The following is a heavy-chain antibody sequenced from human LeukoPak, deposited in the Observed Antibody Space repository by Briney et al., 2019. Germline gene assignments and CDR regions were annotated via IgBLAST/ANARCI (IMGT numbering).Heavy chain of an antibody. CDR2: IIPIFGTA. CDR3: ARSLAYGDYYFDY. V-gene: IGHV1-69*13. CDR1: GGTFSSYA. Sequence: ASVKVSCKASGGTFSSYAISWLRQAPGQELEWMGGIIPIFGTANYAQKFQGRVTITADESTSTAYMELSSLRSEDTAVYYCARSLAYGDYYFDYWGQGTLVTVSS. J-gene: IGHJ4*02. D-gene: IGHD4-17*01.